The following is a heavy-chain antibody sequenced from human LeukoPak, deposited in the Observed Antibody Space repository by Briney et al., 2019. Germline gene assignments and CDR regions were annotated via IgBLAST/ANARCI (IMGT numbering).Heavy chain of an antibody. D-gene: IGHD3-22*01. CDR2: ISHTGTI. Sequence: GGSLRLSCAASGFNFNAYSLNWVRQAPGKGLEWLSYISHTGTIYYADSVKGRFTISRDNAKNSLYLQMNSLRAEDTAVYYCARIGDYYDSSGYYYVYAFDIWGQGTMVTVSS. CDR1: GFNFNAYS. CDR3: ARIGDYYDSSGYYYVYAFDI. V-gene: IGHV3-69-1*02. J-gene: IGHJ3*02.